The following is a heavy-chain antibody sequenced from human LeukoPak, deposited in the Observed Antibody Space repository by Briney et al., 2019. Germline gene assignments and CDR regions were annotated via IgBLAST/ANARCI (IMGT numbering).Heavy chain of an antibody. CDR1: GASVSSSY. V-gene: IGHV4-4*09. CDR3: ARGQRFFDY. Sequence: KSSETLSLTCSVSGASVSSSYWSWIRQSPGTGLEWIAYTYTSGSTNYNPSLKGRVTMSVDMSENQLSLKLSSVAAADTAVYYCARGQRFFDYWGQGSLVTVSS. CDR2: TYTSGST. J-gene: IGHJ4*02.